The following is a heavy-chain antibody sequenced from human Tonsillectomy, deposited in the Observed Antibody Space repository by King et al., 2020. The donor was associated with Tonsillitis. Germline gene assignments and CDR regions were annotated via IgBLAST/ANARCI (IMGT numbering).Heavy chain of an antibody. V-gene: IGHV3-49*03. CDR2: IRSKAYGGTT. D-gene: IGHD3-10*01. Sequence: VQLVESGGGLVQPGQSLRLSCTASGFTFGDYAMSWFRQAPGKGLEWVGFIRSKAYGGTTEYAASVKGRFTISRDDSKSIAYLQMNSLKTEDTAVYYCTRGDGSGSYYNPYYYYGMDVWGQGTTVTVSS. CDR3: TRGDGSGSYYNPYYYYGMDV. CDR1: GFTFGDYA. J-gene: IGHJ6*02.